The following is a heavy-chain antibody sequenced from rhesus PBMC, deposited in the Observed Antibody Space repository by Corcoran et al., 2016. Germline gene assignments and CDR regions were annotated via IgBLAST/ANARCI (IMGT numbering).Heavy chain of an antibody. CDR2: IYGGSGSN. J-gene: IGHJ5-1*01. CDR1: GGSISGYSL. D-gene: IGHD6-31*01. CDR3: ARGSGWERGGFDV. V-gene: IGHV4S7*01. Sequence: QVQLQESGPGVLTPSETLSLTCAFSGGSISGYSLWHLIRTPPGTGLEWIGYIYGGSGSNRHSPSLKSGVISSIDTSKNQFSLNRASVTAADTAVYDWARGSGWERGGFDVWGSGVLVTGSS.